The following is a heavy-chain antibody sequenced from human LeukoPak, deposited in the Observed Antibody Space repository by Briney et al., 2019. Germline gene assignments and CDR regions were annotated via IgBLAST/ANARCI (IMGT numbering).Heavy chain of an antibody. CDR2: IYYSGST. J-gene: IGHJ4*02. V-gene: IGHV4-39*01. CDR3: TGRGSLQSPFGY. D-gene: IGHD3-16*01. Sequence: SETLSLTCTVSGGSIISTTYYWGWIRQPPGKGLEWIGSIYYSGSTYYNPSLKSRVAISVDTSKNQFSLKLSSVTAADTAIYYCTGRGSLQSPFGYWGQGTLVTVSS. CDR1: GGSIISTTYY.